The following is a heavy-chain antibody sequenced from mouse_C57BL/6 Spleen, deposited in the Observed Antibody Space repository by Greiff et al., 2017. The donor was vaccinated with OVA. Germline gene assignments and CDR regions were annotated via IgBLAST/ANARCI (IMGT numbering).Heavy chain of an antibody. CDR1: GFTFSDAW. D-gene: IGHD1-1*01. Sequence: EVQGVESGGGLVQPGGSMKLSCAASGFTFSDAWMDWVRQSPEKGLEWVAEIRNKANNHATYYAESVKGRFTISRDDSKSSVYLQMNSLRAEDTGIYYCTRATTVVARYYFDYWGQGTTLTVSS. V-gene: IGHV6-6*01. J-gene: IGHJ2*01. CDR2: IRNKANNHAT. CDR3: TRATTVVARYYFDY.